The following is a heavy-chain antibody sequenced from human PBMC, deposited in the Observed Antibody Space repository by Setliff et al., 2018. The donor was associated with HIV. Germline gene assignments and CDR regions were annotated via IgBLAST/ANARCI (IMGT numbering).Heavy chain of an antibody. CDR2: IYSSGST. CDR3: ASMGAQGTHFDY. J-gene: IGHJ4*02. Sequence: SETLSLTCSVSAGSISSGRYYWSWIRQPAGKGLEWIGHIYSSGSTNYSLSLKSRVTISKDTSKNQFHLNMSSVTAADSATYYCASMGAQGTHFDYWGQGTLVTVSS. CDR1: AGSISSGRYY. D-gene: IGHD1-26*01. V-gene: IGHV4-61*09.